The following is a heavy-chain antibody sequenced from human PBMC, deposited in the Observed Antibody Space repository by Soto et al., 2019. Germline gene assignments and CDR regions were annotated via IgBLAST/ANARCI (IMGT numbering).Heavy chain of an antibody. V-gene: IGHV4-34*01. J-gene: IGHJ4*02. Sequence: PSETLSLTCAVYGGSFSGYYWSWIRQPPGKGLEWIGEINHSGSTNYNPSLKSRVTISVDTSKNQFSLKLSSVTAADTAVYYCERAWRPILATIGYFDYWGQGTLVIVSS. D-gene: IGHD5-12*01. CDR1: GGSFSGYY. CDR2: INHSGST. CDR3: ERAWRPILATIGYFDY.